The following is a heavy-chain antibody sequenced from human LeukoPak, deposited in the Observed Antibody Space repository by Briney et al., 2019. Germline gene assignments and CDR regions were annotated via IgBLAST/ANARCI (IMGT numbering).Heavy chain of an antibody. D-gene: IGHD6-13*01. V-gene: IGHV5-51*01. Sequence: GESLKISRKGSGYSLTNYWIGRVRQMPGKGLGWVGIIYPGDSATSYSSSFQGQVTISADKSSSTAYLQWSRLKASETAMYCWAREVDAAAMTGSDYWGQGTLVTVSS. CDR2: IYPGDSAT. CDR3: AREVDAAAMTGSDY. CDR1: GYSLTNYW. J-gene: IGHJ4*02.